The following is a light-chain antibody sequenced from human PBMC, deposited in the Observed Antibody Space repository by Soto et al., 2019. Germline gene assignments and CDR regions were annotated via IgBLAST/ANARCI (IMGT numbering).Light chain of an antibody. CDR1: QSVSSY. J-gene: IGKJ3*01. Sequence: EIVLTQSPATLSLSPGERATLSCRASQSVSSYLAWYQQKPGQAPRLLIYDASNRATGIPARFSGSGSGTDFTLTISSLEPEDFAVYYCQQHSNWSGFTFGPGTKVDIK. V-gene: IGKV3-11*01. CDR3: QQHSNWSGFT. CDR2: DAS.